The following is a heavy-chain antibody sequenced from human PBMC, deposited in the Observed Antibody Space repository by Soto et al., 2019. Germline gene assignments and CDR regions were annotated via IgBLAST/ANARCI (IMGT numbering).Heavy chain of an antibody. CDR1: GYSFTSYW. D-gene: IGHD2-8*01. V-gene: IGHV5-51*01. CDR2: IYTGDSDT. Sequence: GESLKISCKGSGYSFTSYWIGWVRQMPGKGLEWMGIIYTGDSDTRYSPSFQGQVTISADKSISTAYLQWSSLKASDTAMYYCARLNIVLMVYADAFDIWGQGTMVTVSS. CDR3: ARLNIVLMVYADAFDI. J-gene: IGHJ3*02.